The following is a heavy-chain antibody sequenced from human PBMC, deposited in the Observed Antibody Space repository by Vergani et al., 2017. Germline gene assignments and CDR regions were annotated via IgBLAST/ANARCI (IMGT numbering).Heavy chain of an antibody. CDR1: GYTFTEHY. Sequence: EVQLVQSGAEVKKPGATLKISCKVSGYTFTEHYMHWVKQAPGKGLEWMGLVDPEDGETIYAEKFKGRVTIAADTSTDTAHSELSSLRSEDTAVYYCATPQAVTTGGMEVWGQGTTVIVSS. CDR2: VDPEDGET. D-gene: IGHD4-17*01. J-gene: IGHJ6*02. CDR3: ATPQAVTTGGMEV. V-gene: IGHV1-69-2*01.